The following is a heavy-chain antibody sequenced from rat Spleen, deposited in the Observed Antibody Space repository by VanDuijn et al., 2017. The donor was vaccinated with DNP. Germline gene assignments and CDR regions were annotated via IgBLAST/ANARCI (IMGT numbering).Heavy chain of an antibody. V-gene: IGHV2-65*01. CDR2: IRSGGST. CDR3: ARGNYYVMDA. J-gene: IGHJ4*01. Sequence: QVQLKETGPGLVQPTQTLSITCTVSGFSLTSYYMQWVRQTPGKGLVRMGFIRSGGSTEYNSEFKSRLSISRDTSKNQVFLKMNSLKTEDTGVYYCARGNYYVMDAWGQGASVTVSS. CDR1: GFSLTSYY.